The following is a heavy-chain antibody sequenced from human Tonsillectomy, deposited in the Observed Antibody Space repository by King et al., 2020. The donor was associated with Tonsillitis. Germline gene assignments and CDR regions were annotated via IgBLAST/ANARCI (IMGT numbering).Heavy chain of an antibody. CDR1: GYSLTELS. CDR2: FDPEDGET. CDR3: AVDQGFDSSGSLDY. Sequence: QLVQSGAEVKKPGASVKVSCKVSGYSLTELSMHWVRQAPGKGLEWMGGFDPEDGETKYAQKLKGRVTMTEDTSTDTAYMELSSLRSDDTAVYYCAVDQGFDSSGSLDYWGQGTLVTVSS. D-gene: IGHD3-22*01. V-gene: IGHV1-24*01. J-gene: IGHJ4*02.